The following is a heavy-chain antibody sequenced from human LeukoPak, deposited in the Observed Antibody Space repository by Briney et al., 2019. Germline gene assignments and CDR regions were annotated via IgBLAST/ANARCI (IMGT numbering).Heavy chain of an antibody. D-gene: IGHD3-10*01. V-gene: IGHV3-33*06. Sequence: PGRSLRLSCAASGFTFSSYGMHWVRQAPGKGLEWVAVIWYDGSNKYYADSVKGRFTISRDNSKNTLYLQMNSLRAEDTAVYYCAKADQLLWFGEFDDYWGQGTLVTVSS. CDR3: AKADQLLWFGEFDDY. J-gene: IGHJ4*02. CDR2: IWYDGSNK. CDR1: GFTFSSYG.